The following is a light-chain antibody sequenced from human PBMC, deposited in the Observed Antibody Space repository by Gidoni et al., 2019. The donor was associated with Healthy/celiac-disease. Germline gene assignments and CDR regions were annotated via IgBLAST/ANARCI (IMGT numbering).Light chain of an antibody. J-gene: IGKJ2*01. Sequence: DIQMTQSPSSLSASVGDRVTITCRASQSISRYLNWYQQKPGKAPKLLIYAASSLKSGVPSRFSGSGSGTDFTLTISSLQPEDFATYYCQQSYSTPPYTFGQGTKLEIK. CDR1: QSISRY. CDR2: AAS. CDR3: QQSYSTPPYT. V-gene: IGKV1-39*01.